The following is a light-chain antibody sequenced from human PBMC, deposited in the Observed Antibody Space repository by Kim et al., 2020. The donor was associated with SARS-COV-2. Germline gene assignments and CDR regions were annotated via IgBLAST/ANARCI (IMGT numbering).Light chain of an antibody. Sequence: GQSITISCTGTSSGVGAYNYVSWYQQHTGKAPKRMIYDVSNRPSGVSNRLSGSKSGNTASLTISGLQAEDEADYYCSSYTSSSNWVFGGGTQLTVL. J-gene: IGLJ3*02. CDR2: DVS. CDR3: SSYTSSSNWV. V-gene: IGLV2-14*03. CDR1: SSGVGAYNY.